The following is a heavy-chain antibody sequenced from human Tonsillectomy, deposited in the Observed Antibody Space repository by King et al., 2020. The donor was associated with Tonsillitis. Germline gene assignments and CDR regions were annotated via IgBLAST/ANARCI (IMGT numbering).Heavy chain of an antibody. CDR1: GFTFSTYW. Sequence: VQLVESGGGLVQPGGSLRLSCAASGFTFSTYWMTWVRQAPGKGLEWVANIKQDGSEKYYVGAVKGRFTNSRDNAKNSLYLQMNSLRAEDTAVYYCASYYDSSGSSGFDYWGQGTLVTVSS. V-gene: IGHV3-7*01. J-gene: IGHJ4*02. CDR2: IKQDGSEK. D-gene: IGHD3-22*01. CDR3: ASYYDSSGSSGFDY.